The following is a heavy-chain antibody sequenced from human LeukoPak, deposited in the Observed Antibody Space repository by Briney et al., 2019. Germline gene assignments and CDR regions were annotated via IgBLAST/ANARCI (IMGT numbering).Heavy chain of an antibody. Sequence: SETLSLTCNVSGYSISSGYYWGWIRQPPGKGPEWIGNIYHSGSTYYNPSLKSRVTISVDTPKNHFSLTLSSVTAADTAVYYCARSDGYGLVGIWGQGTMVTVSS. V-gene: IGHV4-38-2*02. CDR3: ARSDGYGLVGI. J-gene: IGHJ3*02. D-gene: IGHD3-10*01. CDR1: GYSISSGYY. CDR2: IYHSGST.